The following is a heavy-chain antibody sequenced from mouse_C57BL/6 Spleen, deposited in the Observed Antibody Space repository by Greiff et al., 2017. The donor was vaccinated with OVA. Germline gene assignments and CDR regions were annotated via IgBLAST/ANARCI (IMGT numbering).Heavy chain of an antibody. V-gene: IGHV5-4*01. J-gene: IGHJ4*01. CDR1: GFTFSSYA. CDR2: ISDGGSYT. Sequence: EVHLVESGGGLVKPGGSLKLSCAASGFTFSSYAMSWVRQTPEKRLEWVATISDGGSYTYYPDNVKGRFTISRDNAKNNLYLQMSHLKSEDTAMYYCARDNLLGYWGQGTSVTVSS. CDR3: ARDNLLGY.